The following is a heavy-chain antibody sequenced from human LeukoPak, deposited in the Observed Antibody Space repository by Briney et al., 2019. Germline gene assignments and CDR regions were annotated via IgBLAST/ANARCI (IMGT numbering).Heavy chain of an antibody. CDR1: GYCSTGDY. D-gene: IGHD2-15*01. Sequence: ASVKVSCKASGYCSTGDYMHWVRQAPGQGLEWMGWINPNSGGTNYAQKFQDRVTLTRDTSISTAYLELTTLRSDDTAVYYCAGSGYCTAGSCLPFDSWARERWSPSPQ. J-gene: IGHJ4*02. V-gene: IGHV1-2*02. CDR3: AGSGYCTAGSCLPFDS. CDR2: INPNSGGT.